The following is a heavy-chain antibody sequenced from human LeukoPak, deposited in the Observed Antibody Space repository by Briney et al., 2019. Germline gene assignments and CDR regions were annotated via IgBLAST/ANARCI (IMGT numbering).Heavy chain of an antibody. V-gene: IGHV3-21*01. D-gene: IGHD2-15*01. Sequence: NPGGSLRLSCAASGFTFSSYSMNWVRQAPGKGLEWVSSISSSSSYIYYADSVKGRFTISRDNAKNSLYLQMNSLRAEDTAVYYCARKYCSGGSCYSAFDIWGQGTMVTVS. CDR1: GFTFSSYS. CDR3: ARKYCSGGSCYSAFDI. J-gene: IGHJ3*02. CDR2: ISSSSSYI.